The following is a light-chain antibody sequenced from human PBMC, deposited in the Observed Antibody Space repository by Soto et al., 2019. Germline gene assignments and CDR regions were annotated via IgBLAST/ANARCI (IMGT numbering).Light chain of an antibody. Sequence: DIQMTQSPSTLSGSVGDRVTITCRASQTISSWLAWYQQKPGKAPKLLIYKASTLASGVPSRFSGSGSGTEFTLTISSLQPDDFATFYCQEYSSYTWTFGHGTKVDIK. J-gene: IGKJ1*01. CDR2: KAS. CDR1: QTISSW. V-gene: IGKV1-5*03. CDR3: QEYSSYTWT.